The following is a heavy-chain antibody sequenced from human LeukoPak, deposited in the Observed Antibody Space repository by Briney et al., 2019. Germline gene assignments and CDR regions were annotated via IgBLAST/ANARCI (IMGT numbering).Heavy chain of an antibody. CDR2: IIPIFGTA. CDR3: ARDPVLVTIFGVVKDNWGFDP. V-gene: IGHV1-69*05. D-gene: IGHD3-3*01. Sequence: SVKVSCKASGGTFSSYAISWVRQAPGQGLEWMGGIIPIFGTANYAQKFQGRVTITTDESTSTAYMELSSLRSEDTAVYYCARDPVLVTIFGVVKDNWGFDPWGQGTLVTVSS. CDR1: GGTFSSYA. J-gene: IGHJ5*02.